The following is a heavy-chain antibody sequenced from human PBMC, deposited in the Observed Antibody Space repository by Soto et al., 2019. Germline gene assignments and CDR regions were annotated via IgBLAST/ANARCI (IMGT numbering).Heavy chain of an antibody. J-gene: IGHJ6*02. CDR3: ARPVYGSGSYYNSPSDAMDV. CDR1: GGSISSSSYY. D-gene: IGHD3-10*01. Sequence: PSETLSLTCTVSGGSISSSSYYWGWIRQPPGKGLEWIGSIYYSGSTYYNPSLKSRVTISVDTSRNQFSLKLSSVTAADTAVYYCARPVYGSGSYYNSPSDAMDVWGQGTTVTVSS. CDR2: IYYSGST. V-gene: IGHV4-39*01.